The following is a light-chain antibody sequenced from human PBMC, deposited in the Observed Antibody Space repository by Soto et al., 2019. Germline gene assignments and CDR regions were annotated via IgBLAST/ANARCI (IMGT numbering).Light chain of an antibody. Sequence: EIVLTQSPGTLSLSPGERATLSCRASQSLSNNYLAWYQQKPGQAPRLLIYDAYSRATGSPDRFSGSGSGTDFTLSMSRLEPEDYAVDYCQQYGSSPLTFGGGTKVEIK. CDR2: DAY. V-gene: IGKV3-20*01. CDR3: QQYGSSPLT. CDR1: QSLSNNY. J-gene: IGKJ4*01.